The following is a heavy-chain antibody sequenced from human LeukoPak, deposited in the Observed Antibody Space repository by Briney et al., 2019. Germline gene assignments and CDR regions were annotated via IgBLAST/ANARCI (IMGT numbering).Heavy chain of an antibody. V-gene: IGHV1-2*02. CDR1: GYTFTGYY. CDR3: ARVHYDSSGYYS. Sequence: ASVKVSCKASGYTFTGYYMHWVRQAPGQGLEWMGWINPNSGGTNYAQKFQGRVTMTRDTSISTAYVELSRLRSDDTAVYYCARVHYDSSGYYSWGQGTLVTVSS. CDR2: INPNSGGT. J-gene: IGHJ5*02. D-gene: IGHD3-22*01.